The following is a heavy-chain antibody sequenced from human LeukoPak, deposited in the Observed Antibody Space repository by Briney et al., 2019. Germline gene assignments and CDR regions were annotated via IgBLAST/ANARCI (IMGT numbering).Heavy chain of an antibody. J-gene: IGHJ4*02. CDR3: ARCSGSSLFRAFCY. CDR2: IWYDGSNK. V-gene: IGHV3-33*01. Sequence: GGSLRLSCAASGFTFSSYGMHWVRQAPGKGLEWVAVIWYDGSNKYYADSVKGRFTISRDNSKNTMYLQMNSLRAEDTAVYYLARCSGSSLFRAFCYWGPGTLVPL. D-gene: IGHD3-10*02. CDR1: GFTFSSYG.